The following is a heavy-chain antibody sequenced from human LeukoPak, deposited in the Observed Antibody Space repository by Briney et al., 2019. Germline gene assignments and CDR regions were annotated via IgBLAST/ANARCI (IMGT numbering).Heavy chain of an antibody. D-gene: IGHD1-26*01. CDR3: ARTVVGVSDY. J-gene: IGHJ4*02. Sequence: EGSLRLSCAASGFIFSDYYMSWIRQAPGKGLEWVSDISSSGVIKNYADSVKGRFTISRDNAKNSLYLQMKSLRADDTAVYYCARTVVGVSDYWGQGTLVTVSS. V-gene: IGHV3-11*01. CDR1: GFIFSDYY. CDR2: ISSSGVIK.